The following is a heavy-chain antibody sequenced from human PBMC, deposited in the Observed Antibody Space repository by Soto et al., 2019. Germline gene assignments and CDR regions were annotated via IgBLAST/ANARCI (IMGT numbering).Heavy chain of an antibody. J-gene: IGHJ6*02. CDR3: ARVFANGYYYYGMDV. V-gene: IGHV1-18*01. CDR2: ISAYNGNT. CDR1: GYTFTSYC. Sequence: ASVKVSCKASGYTFTSYCTSWVLQAPGQGLEWMGWISAYNGNTNYAQKLQGRVTMTTDTSTSTAYMELRSLRSDDTAVYYCARVFANGYYYYGMDVWGQGTTVTVSS. D-gene: IGHD1-1*01.